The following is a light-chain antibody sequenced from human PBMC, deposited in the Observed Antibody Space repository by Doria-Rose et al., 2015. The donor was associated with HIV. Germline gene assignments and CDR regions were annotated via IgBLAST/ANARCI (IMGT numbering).Light chain of an antibody. Sequence: TQSPESLGMSLGERATLNCKSNQSLLYTSKNYLAWYQQKPGQPPTLFIYWASTRQSGFPARFSGSGSGTDFTLTISSLEAEDVAVYYCQQYYDTPSFGPGTTVDIK. J-gene: IGKJ3*01. CDR2: WAS. CDR3: QQYYDTPS. V-gene: IGKV4-1*01. CDR1: QSLLYTSKNY.